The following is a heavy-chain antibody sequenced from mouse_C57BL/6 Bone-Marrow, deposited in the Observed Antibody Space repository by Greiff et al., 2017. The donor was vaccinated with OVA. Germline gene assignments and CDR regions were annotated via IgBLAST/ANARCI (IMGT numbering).Heavy chain of an antibody. CDR3: ARSYYGSSEDAMDY. V-gene: IGHV1-81*01. D-gene: IGHD1-1*01. CDR2: IYPRSGNT. CDR1: GYTFTSYG. J-gene: IGHJ4*01. Sequence: QVQLQQSGAELARPGASVKLSCKASGYTFTSYGISWVKQRTGQGLEWIGEIYPRSGNTYYNEKFKGKATLTADKSSSTAYMELRSLTSEDSAVYFCARSYYGSSEDAMDYWGQVTSVTVSS.